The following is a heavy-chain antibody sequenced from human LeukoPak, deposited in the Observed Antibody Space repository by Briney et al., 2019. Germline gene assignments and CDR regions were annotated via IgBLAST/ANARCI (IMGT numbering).Heavy chain of an antibody. Sequence: SRTLSLTCTVSGGSISSCGYYWSWIRQHPGKGLEWIGYIYYSGSTYYNPSLKSRVTISVDTSTNQFSLKLSSVTAADTAVYYCARVHCSGGSCYNYYYYYYGMDVWGQGTTVTVSS. CDR2: IYYSGST. D-gene: IGHD2-15*01. J-gene: IGHJ6*02. CDR3: ARVHCSGGSCYNYYYYYYGMDV. V-gene: IGHV4-31*03. CDR1: GGSISSCGYY.